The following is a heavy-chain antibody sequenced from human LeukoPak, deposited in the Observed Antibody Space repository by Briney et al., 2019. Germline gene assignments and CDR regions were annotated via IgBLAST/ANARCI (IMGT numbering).Heavy chain of an antibody. D-gene: IGHD6-6*01. CDR2: INHSGST. J-gene: IGHJ6*02. CDR1: GGSFSGYY. Sequence: SETLSLTCAVYGGSFSGYYWSWIRQPPGKGLEWIGEINHSGSTNYNPSLKSRVTISVDTSKNQFSLKLSSVTAADTAVYYCARLYSSSSGPYTGYDYYGMDVWGQGTTVTVSS. V-gene: IGHV4-34*01. CDR3: ARLYSSSSGPYTGYDYYGMDV.